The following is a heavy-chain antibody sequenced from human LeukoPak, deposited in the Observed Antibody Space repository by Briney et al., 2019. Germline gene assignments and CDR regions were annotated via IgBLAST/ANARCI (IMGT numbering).Heavy chain of an antibody. CDR1: GGSISSYY. CDR2: IYYSGST. V-gene: IGHV4-59*01. Sequence: SETLSLTCTVSGGSISSYYWSWIRQPPGKGLEWIGYIYYSGSTNYNPSLNSRVTISVDTSKNQFSLKLSSVTAADTAVYYCARDLYYDFWSGSRADAFDIWGQGTMVTVSS. CDR3: ARDLYYDFWSGSRADAFDI. J-gene: IGHJ3*02. D-gene: IGHD3-3*01.